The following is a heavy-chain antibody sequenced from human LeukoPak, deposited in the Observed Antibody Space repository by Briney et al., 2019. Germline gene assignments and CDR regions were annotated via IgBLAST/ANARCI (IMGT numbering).Heavy chain of an antibody. CDR3: ARGGIRGALFDY. D-gene: IGHD6-13*01. CDR2: IYYSGST. Sequence: PSETLSLTCTVSGGSISSYYWSWIRQPPGKGLEWIGYIYYSGSTNYNPSLKSRVTISVGTSKNQFSLKLSSVTAADTAVYYCARGGIRGALFDYWGQGTLVTVSS. CDR1: GGSISSYY. J-gene: IGHJ4*02. V-gene: IGHV4-59*08.